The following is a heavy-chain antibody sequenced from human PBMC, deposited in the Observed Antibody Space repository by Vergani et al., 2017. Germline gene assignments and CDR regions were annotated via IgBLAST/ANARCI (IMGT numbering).Heavy chain of an antibody. V-gene: IGHV1-46*03. CDR1: GLTYISYY. D-gene: IGHD2-15*01. J-gene: IGHJ5*02. CDR2: INPLGGSP. CDR3: ARDPYCSGGSCYLNWFDP. Sequence: QVQVVQSGAEVKKPGASLKISCRASGLTYISYYLHWVRQAPGQGLEWMGVINPLGGSPTYAQKFQGRVTMTRDTSTSTVYMELSSLRSEDTAVYYCARDPYCSGGSCYLNWFDPWGQGTLVTVSS.